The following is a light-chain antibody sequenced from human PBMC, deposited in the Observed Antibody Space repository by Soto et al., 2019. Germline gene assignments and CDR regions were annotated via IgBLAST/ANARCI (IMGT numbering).Light chain of an antibody. J-gene: IGKJ5*01. V-gene: IGKV3-20*01. CDR3: QQYGSSPIT. Sequence: EIVLTQSPGTLSLSPVERATLSCGASQTVTSNYLAWYQQKPGQAPRLLIYGASSRATGIPDRFSGSGSGTDFTLTISRLEPEDFAVYYCQQYGSSPITFGQGTRLEIK. CDR1: QTVTSNY. CDR2: GAS.